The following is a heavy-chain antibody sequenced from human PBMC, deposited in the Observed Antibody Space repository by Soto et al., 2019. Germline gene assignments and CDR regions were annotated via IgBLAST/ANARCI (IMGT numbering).Heavy chain of an antibody. CDR2: INPSGGST. CDR3: ARGSVAGRRFDY. CDR1: GYTFTSYY. Sequence: QVQLVQSGAEVEKPGGSMKVSCKSSGYTFTSYYIHWVRRAPGQGLEWMGIINPSGGSTSYAQKFQGRVTMTRDTSTSTVYMELSSLRSEDTAVYYCARGSVAGRRFDYWGQGTLVTVSS. D-gene: IGHD6-19*01. V-gene: IGHV1-46*01. J-gene: IGHJ4*02.